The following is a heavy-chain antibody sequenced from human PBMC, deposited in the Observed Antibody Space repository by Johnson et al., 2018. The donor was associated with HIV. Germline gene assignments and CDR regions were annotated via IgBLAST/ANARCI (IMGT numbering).Heavy chain of an antibody. V-gene: IGHV3-9*01. D-gene: IGHD3-10*01. J-gene: IGHJ3*02. CDR2: ISWNSGAI. CDR3: AKGFGDSSGAFDI. CDR1: GFTFDDYA. Sequence: VQLVESGGRVVRPGGSLRLSCAASGFTFDDYAMHWVRQAPGKGLEWVSGISWNSGAIGYADSVKGRFTISRDNAKNSLYLQMNSLRAEDTAVYYCAKGFGDSSGAFDIWGQGTMVTVSS.